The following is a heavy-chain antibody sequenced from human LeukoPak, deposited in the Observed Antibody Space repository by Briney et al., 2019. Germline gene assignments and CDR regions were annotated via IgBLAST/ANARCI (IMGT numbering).Heavy chain of an antibody. Sequence: PGGSLRLSCAASGFTFSSYWMSWVRQAPGKGLEWVANIKQDGSEKYYVDSVKGRFTISRDNAKNSLYLQMNSLRAEDTAVYYCARGGTYSSSWYQWFDPWGQGTLVTVSS. CDR3: ARGGTYSSSWYQWFDP. J-gene: IGHJ5*02. CDR2: IKQDGSEK. V-gene: IGHV3-7*01. CDR1: GFTFSSYW. D-gene: IGHD6-13*01.